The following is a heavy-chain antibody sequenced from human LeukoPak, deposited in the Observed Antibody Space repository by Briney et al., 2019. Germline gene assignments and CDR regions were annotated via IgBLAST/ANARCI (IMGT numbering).Heavy chain of an antibody. J-gene: IGHJ3*02. CDR2: INHIGGT. CDR1: GGSLTDYY. CDR3: ARQPLDCTSTNCYAFDM. V-gene: IGHV4-34*01. D-gene: IGHD2-2*01. Sequence: SETLSLTCAFYGGSLTDYYWGWIRQPPGEGLEWIGEINHIGGTNYNPSLKTRVTISVDKSKNQFSLSLSSVTAADTAVYYCARQPLDCTSTNCYAFDMWGQGTMVTVSS.